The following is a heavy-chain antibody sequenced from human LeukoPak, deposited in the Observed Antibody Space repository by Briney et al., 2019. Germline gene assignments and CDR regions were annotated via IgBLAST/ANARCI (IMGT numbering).Heavy chain of an antibody. CDR1: GYTFTSYY. CDR3: ARGLSMSNYYYYMDV. V-gene: IGHV1-46*01. J-gene: IGHJ6*03. CDR2: INPSGGST. D-gene: IGHD2/OR15-2a*01. Sequence: ASVKVSCKASGYTFTSYYMHWVRQAPGQGLEWMGIINPSGGSTSYAQKFQGRVTMTRDMSTSTVYMELSSLRSEDTAVYYCARGLSMSNYYYYMDVWGKGTTVTVSS.